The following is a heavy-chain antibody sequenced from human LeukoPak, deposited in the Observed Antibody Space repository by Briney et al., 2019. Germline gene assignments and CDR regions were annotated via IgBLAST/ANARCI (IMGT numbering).Heavy chain of an antibody. D-gene: IGHD3-3*01. CDR3: TTDLFDFWSGYYEGFDY. CDR1: GFTFSNAW. CDR2: IKSKTDGGTT. Sequence: GGSLRLSCEAPGFTFSNAWMSWVRQAPGKGLEWVGRIKSKTDGGTTDYAAPVKGRFTISRDDSKNTLYLQMNSLKTEDTAVYYCTTDLFDFWSGYYEGFDYWGQGTLVTVSS. V-gene: IGHV3-15*01. J-gene: IGHJ4*02.